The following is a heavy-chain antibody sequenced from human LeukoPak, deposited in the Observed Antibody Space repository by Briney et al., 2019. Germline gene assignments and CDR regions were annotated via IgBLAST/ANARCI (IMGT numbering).Heavy chain of an antibody. CDR1: GGSISSYY. V-gene: IGHV4-4*07. D-gene: IGHD3-10*01. Sequence: PSETLSLTCTVSGGSISSYYWSWIRQPAGKGLEWIGRIYTSGSTNYNPSLKSRVTMSVDTSKNQFSLKLSSVTAADTAVYYCARDTHYYGSGSPAFDFWGQGTMVTVSS. CDR3: ARDTHYYGSGSPAFDF. J-gene: IGHJ3*01. CDR2: IYTSGST.